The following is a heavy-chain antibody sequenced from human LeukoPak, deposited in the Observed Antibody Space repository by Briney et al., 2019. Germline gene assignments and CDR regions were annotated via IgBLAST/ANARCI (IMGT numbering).Heavy chain of an antibody. Sequence: PGGSLRLSCAASGFTFSSYAMSWVRQAPGKGLEWVSAISGSGGSTYYADSVKGRFTISRDNSKNTLYLQMNSLRAEDTAVYYCAKEVVYETDYYYYYGMDVWGQGTTVTVSS. D-gene: IGHD2-15*01. CDR3: AKEVVYETDYYYYYGMDV. J-gene: IGHJ6*02. V-gene: IGHV3-23*01. CDR2: ISGSGGST. CDR1: GFTFSSYA.